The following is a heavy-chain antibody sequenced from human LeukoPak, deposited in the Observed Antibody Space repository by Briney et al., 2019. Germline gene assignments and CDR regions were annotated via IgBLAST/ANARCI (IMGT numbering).Heavy chain of an antibody. V-gene: IGHV4-34*01. Sequence: PSETLSLTCAVYGESLSDYHWSWVRQPPGEGLERIGEISQSGKTNYNPSLKSRVTISIDTSKNHFSLNLTSVTAADTAVYYCARGRNGPYWYFDVWGRGTLVTISS. CDR2: ISQSGKT. CDR1: GESLSDYH. D-gene: IGHD2-8*01. CDR3: ARGRNGPYWYFDV. J-gene: IGHJ2*01.